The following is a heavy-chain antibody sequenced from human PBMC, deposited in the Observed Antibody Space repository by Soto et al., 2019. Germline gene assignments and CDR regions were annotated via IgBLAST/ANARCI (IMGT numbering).Heavy chain of an antibody. Sequence: PSETLSLTCAVYGGSFSGYYWSWIRQPPGKGLEWIGEINHSGSTNYNPSLKSRVTISVDTSKNQFSLKLSSVTAADTAVYYCARGQGIVVVPAACSWFDPWGQGTLVTV. CDR2: INHSGST. CDR3: ARGQGIVVVPAACSWFDP. V-gene: IGHV4-34*01. D-gene: IGHD2-2*01. J-gene: IGHJ5*02. CDR1: GGSFSGYY.